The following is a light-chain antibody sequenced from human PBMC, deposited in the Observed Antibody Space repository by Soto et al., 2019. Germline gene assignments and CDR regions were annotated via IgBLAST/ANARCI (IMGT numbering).Light chain of an antibody. CDR1: SSDVGGYNF. J-gene: IGLJ2*01. V-gene: IGLV2-11*01. Sequence: QSALTQPRSVSGSPGQSVAISCTGTSSDVGGYNFVSWYQQHPGKVPKLMLYDVNKRPSWVPDRFSGSKSGNTASLTISGLQADDEGDYYCCSYAGSSLVFGGGTKVTVL. CDR2: DVN. CDR3: CSYAGSSLV.